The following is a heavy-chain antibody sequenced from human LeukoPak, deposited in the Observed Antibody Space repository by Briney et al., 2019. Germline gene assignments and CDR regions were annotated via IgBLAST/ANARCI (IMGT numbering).Heavy chain of an antibody. CDR2: ISRDESST. CDR1: GFTFSGYW. D-gene: IGHD1-26*01. Sequence: PGGSLRLSCAASGFTFSGYWMHWVRQAPGKGLVWVSRISRDESSTNYADSVKGRFTISRDNAKGTLYFQMNSLRPEDTAVYYCARDLGNLINAYDIWGQGTMVTVSS. V-gene: IGHV3-74*01. CDR3: ARDLGNLINAYDI. J-gene: IGHJ3*02.